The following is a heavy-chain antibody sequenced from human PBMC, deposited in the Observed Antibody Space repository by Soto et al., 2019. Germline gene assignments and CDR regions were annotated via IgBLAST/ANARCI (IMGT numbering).Heavy chain of an antibody. CDR2: ISAHNGNT. CDR3: ARGRYGDY. Sequence: QVHLVQYEAEVKKPGASVMVSCKGSGYTFTSYGITWVRQAPGQGLEWMGWISAHNGNTNYAQKLQGRVTVTRDTSTSTAYMELRSLRSDDTAVYYCARGRYGDYWGQGALVTVSS. V-gene: IGHV1-18*01. D-gene: IGHD1-1*01. J-gene: IGHJ4*02. CDR1: GYTFTSYG.